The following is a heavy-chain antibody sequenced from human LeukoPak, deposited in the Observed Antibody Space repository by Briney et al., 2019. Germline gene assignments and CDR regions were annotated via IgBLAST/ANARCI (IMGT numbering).Heavy chain of an antibody. V-gene: IGHV4-4*07. CDR3: ARHRRGSGVDY. Sequence: SETLSLTCTVSGGSISSYYWSWIRQPAGKGLEWIGCIYTSGSTNYNPSLKSRITMSVDTSKNQFSLKLNSVTAADTAVYYCARHRRGSGVDYWGQGTLVTVSS. D-gene: IGHD3-10*01. CDR1: GGSISSYY. J-gene: IGHJ4*02. CDR2: IYTSGST.